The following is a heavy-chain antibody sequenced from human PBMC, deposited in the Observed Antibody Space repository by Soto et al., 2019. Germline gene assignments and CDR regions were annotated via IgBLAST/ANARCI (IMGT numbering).Heavy chain of an antibody. CDR3: ARVEMPTSNYYGMDV. V-gene: IGHV3-30*04. CDR2: ISYDGTYK. Sequence: GGSLRLSCAASGFTFSNYAMHWVRQAPGKGLEWVALISYDGTYKNYAESVKGRLTISRDNPKKTLHLQMNSLRAEDTAVYYCARVEMPTSNYYGMDVWGQGTTVTVSS. CDR1: GFTFSNYA. J-gene: IGHJ6*02. D-gene: IGHD1-1*01.